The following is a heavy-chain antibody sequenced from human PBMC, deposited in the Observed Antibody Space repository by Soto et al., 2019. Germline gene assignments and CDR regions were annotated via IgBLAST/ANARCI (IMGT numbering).Heavy chain of an antibody. CDR2: SAYTGTT. V-gene: IGHV4-59*01. D-gene: IGHD3-9*01. CDR3: ARDTHAGFTHYFDP. J-gene: IGHJ5*02. Sequence: PYGTLAVTCVVSRGSLTSYPWSWIRHFPRKRLEWIAYSAYTGTTNYNPSLKRRVTIPVDTAKNQLSLNLTSVTAADPAVYYCARDTHAGFTHYFDPWIHGKLGTVSS. CDR1: RGSLTSYP.